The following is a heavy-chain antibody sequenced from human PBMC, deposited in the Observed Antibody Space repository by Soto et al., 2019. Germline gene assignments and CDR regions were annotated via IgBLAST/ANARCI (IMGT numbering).Heavy chain of an antibody. CDR3: AHTYGDYGCDY. Sequence: PEQPLRKECRFPGLPHNKKGVGVGWIRQPPGKALEWLALIYWDDDKRYSPSLKSRLTITKDTSKNQVVLTMTNMDPVDTATYYCAHTYGDYGCDYWGQGTLVTVSS. CDR1: GLPHNKKGVG. J-gene: IGHJ4*02. CDR2: IYWDDDK. V-gene: IGHV2-5*02. D-gene: IGHD4-17*01.